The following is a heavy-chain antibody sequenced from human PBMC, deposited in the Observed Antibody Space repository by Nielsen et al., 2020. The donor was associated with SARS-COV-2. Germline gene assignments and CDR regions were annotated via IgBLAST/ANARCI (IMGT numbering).Heavy chain of an antibody. CDR2: IKQDGSEK. Sequence: GGSLRLSCAASGFTFSSYCMSWVRQAPGKGLEWVANIKQDGSEKYYVDSVKGRFTISRDNAKNSLYLQMNSLRAEDTAVYYCARTLSLSDFSSDYEAHWFDPWGQGTLVTVSS. D-gene: IGHD3-3*01. J-gene: IGHJ5*02. CDR1: GFTFSSYC. V-gene: IGHV3-7*03. CDR3: ARTLSLSDFSSDYEAHWFDP.